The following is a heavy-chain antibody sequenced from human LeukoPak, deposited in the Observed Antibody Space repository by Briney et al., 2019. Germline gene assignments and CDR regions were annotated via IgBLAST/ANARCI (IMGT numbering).Heavy chain of an antibody. J-gene: IGHJ4*02. CDR2: IKQAGSEK. Sequence: GGSLRLSCAASGFTFSSYWMSWVRQAPGKGLEWVANIKQAGSEKYYVDSVKGRFTISRDNAKNSVYLQMNSLRAEDTAVYYCARSGEYYYDSSVFDYWGQGTLVTVSS. D-gene: IGHD3-22*01. V-gene: IGHV3-7*01. CDR1: GFTFSSYW. CDR3: ARSGEYYYDSSVFDY.